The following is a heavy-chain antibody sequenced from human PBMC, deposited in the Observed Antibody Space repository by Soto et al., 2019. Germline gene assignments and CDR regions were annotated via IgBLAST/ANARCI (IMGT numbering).Heavy chain of an antibody. V-gene: IGHV3-74*01. CDR3: VRDGSGSAFDI. Sequence: GSLRLSCAASGFTFSSYWTHWVRQAPGKGLVWVSRINRDGSTTSYADSVKGRFTISRDNAKNTLYLQMNSLRAEDTAVYYCVRDGSGSAFDIWGQGTMVTVSS. CDR2: INRDGSTT. J-gene: IGHJ3*02. CDR1: GFTFSSYW. D-gene: IGHD3-10*01.